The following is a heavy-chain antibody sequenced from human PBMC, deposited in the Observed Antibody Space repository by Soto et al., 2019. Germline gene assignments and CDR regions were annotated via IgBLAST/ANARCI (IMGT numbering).Heavy chain of an antibody. D-gene: IGHD2-15*01. J-gene: IGHJ4*02. CDR3: ASEDCRNTNCLKGFDY. CDR2: IIPIFGTA. CDR1: GGTFSSYA. Sequence: SVKVSCKASGGTFSSYAISWVRQAPGQGLEWMGGIIPIFGTANYAQKFQGRVTITADESTSTAYMELSSLRSEDTAVYYCASEDCRNTNCLKGFDYWGQGTLVTVSS. V-gene: IGHV1-69*13.